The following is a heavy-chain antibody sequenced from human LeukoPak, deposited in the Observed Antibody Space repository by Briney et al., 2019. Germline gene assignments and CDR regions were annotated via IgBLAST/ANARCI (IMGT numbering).Heavy chain of an antibody. CDR1: GGSFSGYY. Sequence: KTSETLSLACAVYGGSFSGYYWSWIRQPPGKGLEWIGEINHSGSTNYNPSLKSRVTISVDTSKNQFSLKLSSVTAADTAVYYCASGRSYQLLYGGDYWGQGTLVTVSS. D-gene: IGHD2-2*02. J-gene: IGHJ4*02. V-gene: IGHV4-34*01. CDR2: INHSGST. CDR3: ASGRSYQLLYGGDY.